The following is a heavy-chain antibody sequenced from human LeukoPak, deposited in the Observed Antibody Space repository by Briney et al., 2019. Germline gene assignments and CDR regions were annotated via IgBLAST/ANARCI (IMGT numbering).Heavy chain of an antibody. CDR1: GFXFSSYA. CDR3: AKHYGSGTYYNYFTY. J-gene: IGHJ4*02. V-gene: IGHV3-23*01. Sequence: PGGSLRLSCAASGFXFSSYAFSWVRQAPGRGLKWVSAISDSGGRTYYADFVKGRFTISRDNSENTLFLQMSSLRAEDTATYYCAKHYGSGTYYNYFTYCGQGTLVSVSS. CDR2: ISDSGGRT. D-gene: IGHD3-10*01.